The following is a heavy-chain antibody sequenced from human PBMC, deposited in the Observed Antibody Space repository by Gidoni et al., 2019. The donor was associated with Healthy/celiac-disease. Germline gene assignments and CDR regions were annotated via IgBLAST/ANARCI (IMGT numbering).Heavy chain of an antibody. V-gene: IGHV3-23*01. CDR1: GFTFSSYA. D-gene: IGHD2-8*02. CDR3: VSGVVYRDGMDV. CDR2: MSGSGGST. Sequence: EVQLLESGGGLVQPGGSLRLSCAASGFTFSSYAMSWVRQAPGKGLEWVSAMSGSGGSTYYADSVKGRFTISRDNSKNTLYLQMNSLRAEDTAVYHCVSGVVYRDGMDVWGQGTTVTVSS. J-gene: IGHJ6*02.